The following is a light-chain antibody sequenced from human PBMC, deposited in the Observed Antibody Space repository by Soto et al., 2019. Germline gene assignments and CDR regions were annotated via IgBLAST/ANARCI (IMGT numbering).Light chain of an antibody. Sequence: QSALTQPPSASGTPGQRVTISCSGSSSNIGSNTVNWYQQVPGTAPKLLIYSNNQRPTGVPDRFSGSKSGTSASLAIRGLQSEDEADYYCAAWDNSLNGLWVFGGGTKLTVL. J-gene: IGLJ3*02. V-gene: IGLV1-44*01. CDR3: AAWDNSLNGLWV. CDR2: SNN. CDR1: SSNIGSNT.